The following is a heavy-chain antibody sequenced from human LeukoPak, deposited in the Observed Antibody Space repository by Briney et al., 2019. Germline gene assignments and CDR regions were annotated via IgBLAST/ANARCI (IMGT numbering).Heavy chain of an antibody. CDR1: GGSFSGYY. CDR3: ARAFVAGYNYYYYMDV. V-gene: IGHV4-34*01. Sequence: PSETLSLTCAVYGGSFSGYYWSWIRQPPGKGLEWIGEINHSGSTNYNPSLKSRVTISVDTSKNQFSLKLSSVTAADTAVYYCARAFVAGYNYYYYMDVWGKGTTVTVSS. CDR2: INHSGST. D-gene: IGHD6-19*01. J-gene: IGHJ6*03.